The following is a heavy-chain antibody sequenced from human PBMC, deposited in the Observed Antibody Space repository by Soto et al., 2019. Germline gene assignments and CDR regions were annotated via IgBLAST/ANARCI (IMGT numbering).Heavy chain of an antibody. V-gene: IGHV4-4*02. CDR2: IHHSGST. CDR1: GGSITRNNW. J-gene: IGHJ4*02. D-gene: IGHD2-8*01. Sequence: PSETLSLTCAVSGGSITRNNWWGWVRQPPGKGLEWIGEIHHSGSTNYNPSLKSRVTISVDKSKNQFSLMLSSVIAADTAVYYCARFSSIVLSHFFDLWGQGTLVTVSS. CDR3: ARFSSIVLSHFFDL.